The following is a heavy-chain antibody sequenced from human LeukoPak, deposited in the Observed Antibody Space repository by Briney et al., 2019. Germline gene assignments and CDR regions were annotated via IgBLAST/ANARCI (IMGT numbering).Heavy chain of an antibody. CDR2: IYYSGST. J-gene: IGHJ4*02. CDR1: GGSISSSSYY. CDR3: ARVSRGSGSKAYYFDY. V-gene: IGHV4-39*01. D-gene: IGHD3-10*01. Sequence: SETLSLTCTVSGGSISSSSYYWGWIRQPPGKGLEWIGSIYYSGSTYYNPSLKSRVTISVDTSRNQFSLKLSSVTAADTAVYYCARVSRGSGSKAYYFDYWGQGTLVTVSS.